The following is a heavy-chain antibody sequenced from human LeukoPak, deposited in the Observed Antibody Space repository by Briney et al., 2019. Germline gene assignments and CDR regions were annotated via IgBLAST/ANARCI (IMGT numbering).Heavy chain of an antibody. CDR2: LYHSGSA. Sequence: PSETLSLTCTVSGYSINSDVYWAWIRHSPGKGLEWIGSLYHSGSAYYNPSLKNRVTISVDTSKNQFSLKLSSVTAADTAVYYCARHVHPADIVVVPAVGWFDPWGQGTLVTVSS. J-gene: IGHJ5*02. V-gene: IGHV4-38-2*02. D-gene: IGHD2-2*01. CDR1: GYSINSDVY. CDR3: ARHVHPADIVVVPAVGWFDP.